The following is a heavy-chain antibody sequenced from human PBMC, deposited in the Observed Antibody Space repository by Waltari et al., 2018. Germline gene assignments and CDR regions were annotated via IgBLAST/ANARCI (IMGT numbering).Heavy chain of an antibody. V-gene: IGHV4-34*01. J-gene: IGHJ4*02. D-gene: IGHD2-2*01. CDR1: GGSFSGYY. Sequence: QVQLQQWGAGLLKPSETLSLTCAVYGGSFSGYYWSWIRQPPGKGLEWIGEINHSGSTNYNPSLKSRVTISVDTSKNQFSLKLSSVTAADTAVYYCARGGVPRGFDYWGQGTLVTVSS. CDR3: ARGGVPRGFDY. CDR2: INHSGST.